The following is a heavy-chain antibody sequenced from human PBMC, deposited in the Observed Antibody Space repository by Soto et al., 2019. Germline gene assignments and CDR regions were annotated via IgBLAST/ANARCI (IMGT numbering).Heavy chain of an antibody. Sequence: XSGKVSCKASAFTFADSSMQWVRQARGQSLEWMGLIVVNSGNTKSAQKFTDRVTISWDMSTSTAFMELRSLRSEDTAVYYFATANNTSPLDDWGQGTMVTVSS. CDR3: ATANNTSPLDD. J-gene: IGHJ4*02. CDR2: IVVNSGNT. D-gene: IGHD1-26*01. V-gene: IGHV1-58*02. CDR1: AFTFADSS.